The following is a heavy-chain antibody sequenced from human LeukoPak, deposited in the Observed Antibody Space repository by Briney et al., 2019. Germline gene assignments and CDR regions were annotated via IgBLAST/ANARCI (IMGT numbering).Heavy chain of an antibody. Sequence: GGSLRLSCAASGFTFSRYDMHWVRQSPGKSLEWVSGIGTAGDTFYLGSVKGRFTISRENAKNSLYLQMNSLRVGDTAAYYCARSVPGGSGWMGSIEYWGQGTLVTVPS. CDR1: GFTFSRYD. D-gene: IGHD6-19*01. J-gene: IGHJ4*02. CDR2: IGTAGDT. CDR3: ARSVPGGSGWMGSIEY. V-gene: IGHV3-13*01.